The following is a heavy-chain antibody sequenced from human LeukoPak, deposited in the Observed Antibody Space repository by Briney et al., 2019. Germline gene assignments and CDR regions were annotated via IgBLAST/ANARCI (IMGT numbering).Heavy chain of an antibody. CDR2: ISYDGSNK. Sequence: AGGSLRLSCAASGFTFSSYGMHWVRQAPGKGLEWVAVISYDGSNKYYADSVKGRFTISRDNSKNTLYLQMNSLRAEDTAVYYCAKGTAMAQFDYWGQGTLVTVSS. J-gene: IGHJ4*02. V-gene: IGHV3-30*18. D-gene: IGHD5-18*01. CDR3: AKGTAMAQFDY. CDR1: GFTFSSYG.